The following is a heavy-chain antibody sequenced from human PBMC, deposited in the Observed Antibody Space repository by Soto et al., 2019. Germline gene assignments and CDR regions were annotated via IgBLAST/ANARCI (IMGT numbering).Heavy chain of an antibody. J-gene: IGHJ6*02. Sequence: ASVKVSCKASGGTFSSYAISWVRRAPGQGLEWMGGIIPIFGTANYAQKFQGRVTITADESTSTAYMELSSLRSEDTAVYYCASSGVLRFLEWSQYYYYYGMDVWGQVTTVTVSS. CDR1: GGTFSSYA. V-gene: IGHV1-69*13. D-gene: IGHD3-3*01. CDR3: ASSGVLRFLEWSQYYYYYGMDV. CDR2: IIPIFGTA.